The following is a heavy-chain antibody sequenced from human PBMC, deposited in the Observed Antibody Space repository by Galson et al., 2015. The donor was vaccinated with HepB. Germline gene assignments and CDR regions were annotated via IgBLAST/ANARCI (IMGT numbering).Heavy chain of an antibody. D-gene: IGHD6-13*01. CDR1: GYTFTGYY. J-gene: IGHJ5*02. Sequence: SVKVSCKASGYTFTGYYMHWVRQAPGQGLEWMGWINPNSGGTNYAQKFQGRVTMTRDTSISTAYMELSRLRSDDTAVYYCARGAAAGDTLQNWFDPWGQGTLVTVST. V-gene: IGHV1-2*02. CDR3: ARGAAAGDTLQNWFDP. CDR2: INPNSGGT.